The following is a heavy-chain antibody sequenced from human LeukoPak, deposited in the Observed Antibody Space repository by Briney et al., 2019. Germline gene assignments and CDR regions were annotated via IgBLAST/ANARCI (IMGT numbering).Heavy chain of an antibody. CDR3: AMFLRGADYFDY. Sequence: GGSLRLSCAASGFTFSSYAMSWVRQAPGKGLEWVSAISGSGGSTYYADSVKGRFTISRDNSKNTLYLQMNSLRAEDTAVYYCAMFLRGADYFDYWGQGTLVTVSS. V-gene: IGHV3-23*01. D-gene: IGHD3-10*01. J-gene: IGHJ4*02. CDR2: ISGSGGST. CDR1: GFTFSSYA.